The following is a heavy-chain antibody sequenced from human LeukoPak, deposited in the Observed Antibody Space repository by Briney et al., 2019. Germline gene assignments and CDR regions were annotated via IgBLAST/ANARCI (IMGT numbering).Heavy chain of an antibody. CDR2: IYSGGST. Sequence: GGSLRLSCAASGFTVSSNYMSWVRQAPGKGLEWVSVIYSGGSTYYADSVKGRFTISRDNSKNTLYLQMNSLRAEDTAVYYCAKEEWELQNFDYWGQGTLVTVSS. J-gene: IGHJ4*02. CDR3: AKEEWELQNFDY. CDR1: GFTVSSNY. D-gene: IGHD1-26*01. V-gene: IGHV3-53*01.